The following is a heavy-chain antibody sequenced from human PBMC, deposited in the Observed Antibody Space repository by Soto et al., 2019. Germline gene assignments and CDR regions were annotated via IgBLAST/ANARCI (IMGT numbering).Heavy chain of an antibody. CDR1: GYSFTSYW. D-gene: IGHD3-22*01. Sequence: GESLKSSCNGSGYSFTSYWISWVRQMPGKGLEGMGRIDPSDSYTNYSPSFQGHVTISADKSISTAYLQWSSLKASDTAMYYCARTYYYDSSGYYYRGYYYYGMDVWGQGTTVTVSS. J-gene: IGHJ6*02. CDR3: ARTYYYDSSGYYYRGYYYYGMDV. CDR2: IDPSDSYT. V-gene: IGHV5-10-1*01.